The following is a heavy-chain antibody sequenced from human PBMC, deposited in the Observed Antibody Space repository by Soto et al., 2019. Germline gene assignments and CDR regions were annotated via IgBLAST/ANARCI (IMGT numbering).Heavy chain of an antibody. D-gene: IGHD1-26*01. CDR1: GFTFSSYG. CDR2: ISYDGSNK. J-gene: IGHJ4*02. V-gene: IGHV3-30*03. Sequence: GGSLRLSCAASGFTFSSYGMHWVRQAPGKGLEWVAVISYDGSNKYYADSVKGRFTISRDNSKNTLYLQMNSLRAEDTAVYYCARSPYSVSYLAYFDYWGQGTLVTVSS. CDR3: ARSPYSVSYLAYFDY.